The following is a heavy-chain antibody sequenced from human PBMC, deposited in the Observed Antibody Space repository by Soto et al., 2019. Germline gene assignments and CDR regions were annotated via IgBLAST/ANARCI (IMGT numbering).Heavy chain of an antibody. V-gene: IGHV1-3*01. CDR1: GYTFTGYA. Sequence: GASVKVSCKASGYTFTGYAMHWVRQAPGQRLEWMGWINAGNGNTKYSQKFQGRVTITRDTSASTAYMELSSLRSEDTAVYYCTTDPIVVVPAVGLWLDYWGQGTLVTVSS. D-gene: IGHD2-2*01. CDR2: INAGNGNT. CDR3: TTDPIVVVPAVGLWLDY. J-gene: IGHJ4*02.